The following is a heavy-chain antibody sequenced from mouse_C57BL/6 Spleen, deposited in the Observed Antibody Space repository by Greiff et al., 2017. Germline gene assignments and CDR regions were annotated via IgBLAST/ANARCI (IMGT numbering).Heavy chain of an antibody. D-gene: IGHD2-1*01. CDR1: GYTFTDYY. V-gene: IGHV1-19*01. Sequence: EVKLQESGPVLVKPGASVKMSCKASGYTFTDYYMNWVKQSHGKSLEWIGVINPYNGGTSYNQKFKGKATLTVDKSSSTAYMELNSLTSEDSAVYYCARREGYGNYAMDYWGQGTSVTVSS. CDR2: INPYNGGT. J-gene: IGHJ4*01. CDR3: ARREGYGNYAMDY.